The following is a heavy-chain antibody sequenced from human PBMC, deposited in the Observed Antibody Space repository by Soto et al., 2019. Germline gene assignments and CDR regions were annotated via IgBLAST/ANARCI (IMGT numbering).Heavy chain of an antibody. J-gene: IGHJ5*02. CDR1: GFTFSTYA. CDR2: ISGSGGST. V-gene: IGHV3-23*01. CDR3: VKATSSGAGTNR. Sequence: EVQLLESGGRLVQPGGSLRLSCAASGFTFSTYAMRWVRQAPGKGLEWVSTISGSGGSTYYADSVKGRFTISRDNSKNTLYLQMNSLRAEDTAVYYCVKATSSGAGTNRWGQGTLVTVSS. D-gene: IGHD6-13*01.